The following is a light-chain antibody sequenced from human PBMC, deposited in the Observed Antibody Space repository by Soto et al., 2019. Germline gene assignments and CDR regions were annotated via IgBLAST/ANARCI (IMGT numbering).Light chain of an antibody. CDR1: QGISSY. CDR3: QHYYSYPWT. CDR2: AAS. Sequence: AIRMTQSPSSFSASTGDRVTITCRASQGISSYLAWYQQKPGKAPKLLIYAASTLQSGVPSRFSGSGSGTDFTLTISCLQSEAFATYYCQHYYSYPWTFGQGTKVEIK. V-gene: IGKV1-8*01. J-gene: IGKJ1*01.